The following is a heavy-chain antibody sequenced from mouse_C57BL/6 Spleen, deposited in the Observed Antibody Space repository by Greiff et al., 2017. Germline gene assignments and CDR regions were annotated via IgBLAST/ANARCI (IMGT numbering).Heavy chain of an antibody. CDR1: GYTFTSYW. CDR3: TRGIYYDYDEGAWFAY. Sequence: VQLQQSGTVLARPGASVKMSCKTSGYTFTSYWMHWVKQRPGQGLEWIGAIYPGNSDTSYNQKFKGKAKLTAVTSASTAYMELSSLTNEDSAVYYCTRGIYYDYDEGAWFAYWGQGTLVTVSA. J-gene: IGHJ3*01. D-gene: IGHD2-4*01. CDR2: IYPGNSDT. V-gene: IGHV1-5*01.